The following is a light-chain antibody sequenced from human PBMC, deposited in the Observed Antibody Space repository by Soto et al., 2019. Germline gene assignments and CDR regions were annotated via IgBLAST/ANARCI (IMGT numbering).Light chain of an antibody. Sequence: QSALTQPRSVSGSPGQSVAVSCTGTSSDVGGYDCVSWYQQYPGEAPKLMIYDVTKRPSRVPDRFSGSKSGNTASLTISGLQAEDDADYYCCSYAGSYTHYVFGTGTKLTVL. CDR3: CSYAGSYTHYV. CDR2: DVT. CDR1: SSDVGGYDC. V-gene: IGLV2-11*01. J-gene: IGLJ1*01.